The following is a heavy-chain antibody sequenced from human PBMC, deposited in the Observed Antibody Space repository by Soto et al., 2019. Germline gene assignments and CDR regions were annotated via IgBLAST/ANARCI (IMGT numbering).Heavy chain of an antibody. CDR1: GLTFSGHA. J-gene: IGHJ4*02. CDR2: TSESGDTT. CDR3: ASSSSSWYYFDY. Sequence: PGGSLRLSCAASGLTFSGHAMTWVRQSPGKGLEWVSTTSESGDTTYYADSVKGRFTISRDNSKNTLYLQMNSLRAEDTAVYYCASSSSSWYYFDYWGQGTLVTVPQ. D-gene: IGHD6-13*01. V-gene: IGHV3-23*01.